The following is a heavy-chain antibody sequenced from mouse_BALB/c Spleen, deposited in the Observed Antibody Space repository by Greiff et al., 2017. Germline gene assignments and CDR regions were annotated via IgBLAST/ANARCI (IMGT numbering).Heavy chain of an antibody. J-gene: IGHJ2*01. Sequence: EVQRVESGGGLVQPGGSRKLSCAASGFTFSSFGMHWVRQAPEKGLEWVAYISSGSSTIYYADTVKGRFTISRDNPKNTLFLQMTSLRSEDTAMYYCARSGYDGNEYYFDYWGQGTTLTVSS. V-gene: IGHV5-17*02. CDR2: ISSGSSTI. D-gene: IGHD2-2*01. CDR1: GFTFSSFG. CDR3: ARSGYDGNEYYFDY.